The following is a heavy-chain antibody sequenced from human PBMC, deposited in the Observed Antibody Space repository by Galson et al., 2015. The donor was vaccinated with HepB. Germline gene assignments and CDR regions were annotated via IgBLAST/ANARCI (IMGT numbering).Heavy chain of an antibody. V-gene: IGHV3-9*01. CDR2: INWDSDTI. CDR3: ATGGGYFGY. J-gene: IGHJ4*02. D-gene: IGHD3-16*01. Sequence: SLRLSCAASGFTFDDYAMQWVRQAPGKGLEWVSSINWDSDTIAYADSVKGRFTISRDNAKNSLYLQMNSLRLEDTAFYYCATGGGYFGYWGQGTLVTVSS. CDR1: GFTFDDYA.